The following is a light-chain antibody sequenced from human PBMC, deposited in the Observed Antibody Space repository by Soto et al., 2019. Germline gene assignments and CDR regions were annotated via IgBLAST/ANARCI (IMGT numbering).Light chain of an antibody. CDR1: SSDVGAYNF. Sequence: QSALTQPASVSGSPGRSITISCTGTSSDVGAYNFVSWYQHHPGRAPKLIIYEVTIRPSGVSNRFSGSKSGNTASLTISGLQAEDEADYYCCSYAGSYTWVFGGGTTLTVL. CDR2: EVT. J-gene: IGLJ3*02. V-gene: IGLV2-14*01. CDR3: CSYAGSYTWV.